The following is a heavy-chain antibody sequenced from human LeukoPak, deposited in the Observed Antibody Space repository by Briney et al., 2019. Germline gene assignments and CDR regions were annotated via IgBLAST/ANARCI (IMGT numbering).Heavy chain of an antibody. D-gene: IGHD3-22*01. CDR2: IIPIFGTA. Sequence: SVKVSCKASGGTFSSYAISWVRQAPGQGLEWMGGIIPIFGTANYAQKFQGRVTITTDESTSTAYMELSSLRSEDTAVYYCATAYYYDSSGYSANYYYYYGMDVWGQGTTVTVSS. J-gene: IGHJ6*02. CDR1: GGTFSSYA. CDR3: ATAYYYDSSGYSANYYYYYGMDV. V-gene: IGHV1-69*05.